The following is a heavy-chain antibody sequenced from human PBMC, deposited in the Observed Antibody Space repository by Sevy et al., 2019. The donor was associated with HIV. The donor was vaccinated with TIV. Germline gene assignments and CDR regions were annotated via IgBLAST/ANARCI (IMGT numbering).Heavy chain of an antibody. CDR1: GGSISSSSYY. J-gene: IGHJ4*02. V-gene: IGHV4-39*01. D-gene: IGHD1-26*01. Sequence: SETLSLTCTVSGGSISSSSYYWGWIRQPPGKGLEWIGSIYYSGSTYYKPSLKSRVTISVDTSKNQFSLKLSSVTAADTAVYYCARRRVRDGYRGAFDYWGQGTLVTVSS. CDR3: ARRRVRDGYRGAFDY. CDR2: IYYSGST.